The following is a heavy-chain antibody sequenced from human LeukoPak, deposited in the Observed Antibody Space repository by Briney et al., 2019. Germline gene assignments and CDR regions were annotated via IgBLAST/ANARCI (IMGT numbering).Heavy chain of an antibody. CDR3: ASKYYDFWSGEYYFDY. CDR1: GYTFTSYY. J-gene: IGHJ4*02. CDR2: INPSGGST. V-gene: IGHV1-46*01. Sequence: ASVKVSCKASGYTFTSYYMHWVRQAPGQGLEWMGIINPSGGSTSYAQKFQGRVTITADKSTGTAYMELSSLRSEDTAVYYCASKYYDFWSGEYYFDYWGQGTLVTVSS. D-gene: IGHD3-3*01.